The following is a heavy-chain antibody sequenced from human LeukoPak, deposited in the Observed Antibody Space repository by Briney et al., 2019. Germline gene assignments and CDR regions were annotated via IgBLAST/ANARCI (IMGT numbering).Heavy chain of an antibody. J-gene: IGHJ4*02. V-gene: IGHV4-38-2*02. D-gene: IGHD3-22*01. Sequence: SETLSLTCTVSGYSISSGYYWGWIRQPPGKGLEWIGSIYHSGSTYYNPSLKSRVTISVDTSKNQFSLKLSSVTAADTAVYYCASKKYYYDSRGYYYYFDYWGQGTLVTVSS. CDR3: ASKKYYYDSRGYYYYFDY. CDR2: IYHSGST. CDR1: GYSISSGYY.